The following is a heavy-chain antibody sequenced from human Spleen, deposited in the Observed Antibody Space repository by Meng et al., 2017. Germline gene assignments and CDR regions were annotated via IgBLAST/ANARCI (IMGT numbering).Heavy chain of an antibody. CDR3: ARGPGTFYHYYYGLDV. D-gene: IGHD1-26*01. CDR2: ISSSGSTI. J-gene: IGHJ6*02. V-gene: IGHV3-48*03. CDR1: GFTFSSYE. Sequence: LSLTCAASGFTFSSYEMNWVRQAPGKGLEWVSYISSSGSTIYYADSVKGRFTISRDNAKNSLYLQMNSLRAEDTAVYYCARGPGTFYHYYYGLDVWGQGTTVTVSS.